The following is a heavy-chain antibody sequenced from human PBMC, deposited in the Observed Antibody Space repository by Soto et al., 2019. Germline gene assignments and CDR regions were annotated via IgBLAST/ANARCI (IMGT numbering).Heavy chain of an antibody. CDR2: VNPIVSMS. CDR3: ASSYGSGYRAFDY. Sequence: QVQLVQSGAEVKRPGSSVKVSCKASGDTFNFYSINWVRQAPGLGLEWMGRVNPIVSMSNYAQKLQGRVTMTADKSTSTAYMELSSLISEDTAIYYCASSYGSGYRAFDYWGQGALVTVSS. J-gene: IGHJ4*02. D-gene: IGHD3-10*01. CDR1: GDTFNFYS. V-gene: IGHV1-69*02.